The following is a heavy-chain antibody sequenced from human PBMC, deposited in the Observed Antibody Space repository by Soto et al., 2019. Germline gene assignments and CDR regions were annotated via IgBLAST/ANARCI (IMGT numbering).Heavy chain of an antibody. CDR2: IYYSGIS. D-gene: IGHD3-22*01. J-gene: IGHJ4*02. Sequence: QVQLQESGPGLVKPSQTLSLICSVSVGSISNGYYYWSCIRQSPEKGLEWIGYIYYSGISYYNPSLERRVTISVDTSKNQFFLKLNSVTAADTAVYYCARNNYYDSSGYLYWGQGTLVTVSS. CDR1: VGSISNGYYY. V-gene: IGHV4-30-4*01. CDR3: ARNNYYDSSGYLY.